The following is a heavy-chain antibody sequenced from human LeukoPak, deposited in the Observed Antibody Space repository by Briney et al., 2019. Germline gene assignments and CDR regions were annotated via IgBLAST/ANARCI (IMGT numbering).Heavy chain of an antibody. CDR2: ISSSGSTI. J-gene: IGHJ6*03. D-gene: IGHD3-10*01. Sequence: GGSLRLSCAASGFTFSDYYMSWIRQAPGKGLEWVSYISSSGSTIYYADSVKGRFTISRDNAKNSLYLQMNSLRAEDTAVYYCARDWPDITIVRGVPHYYYYMDVWGKGTTVTISS. V-gene: IGHV3-11*01. CDR3: ARDWPDITIVRGVPHYYYYMDV. CDR1: GFTFSDYY.